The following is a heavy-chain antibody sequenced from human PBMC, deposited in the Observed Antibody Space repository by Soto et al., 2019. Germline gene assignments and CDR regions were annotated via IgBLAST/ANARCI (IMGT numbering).Heavy chain of an antibody. V-gene: IGHV3-15*07. CDR3: TSCRGYCTGLVAYDI. D-gene: IGHD2-8*02. J-gene: IGHJ3*02. CDR2: IRTKTYDEAV. CDR1: GFTFANAF. Sequence: GSLRLSCAASGFTFANAFMNWVRQAPGKGLEWIGRIRTKTYDEAVDYAAPVKGRFTISRDDSRDTLYLQMNSLKTEDTAVYYCTSCRGYCTGLVAYDIWGHGTMVTVSS.